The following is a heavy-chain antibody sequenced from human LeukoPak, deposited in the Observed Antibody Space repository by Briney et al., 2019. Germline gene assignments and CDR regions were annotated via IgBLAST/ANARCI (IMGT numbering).Heavy chain of an antibody. Sequence: SETLSLTCTVSGGSISSYYWSWIRQPPGKGLEWIGYIYYSGSTNYNPSLKSRVTISVDTSKNQFSLKLSSVTAADTAVYYCAGVHYCSGGSCPDAFDIWGQGTMVTVSS. CDR2: IYYSGST. CDR3: AGVHYCSGGSCPDAFDI. D-gene: IGHD2-15*01. J-gene: IGHJ3*02. CDR1: GGSISSYY. V-gene: IGHV4-59*01.